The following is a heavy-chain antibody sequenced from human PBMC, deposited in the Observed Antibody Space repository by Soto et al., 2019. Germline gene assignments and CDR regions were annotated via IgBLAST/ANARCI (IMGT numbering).Heavy chain of an antibody. V-gene: IGHV2-5*02. J-gene: IGHJ5*02. Sequence: QITLKESGPTLVKPTETLTLTCSFSGFSLSTSGVGVGWIRQTPRRALEWLVFIYWDDDKRYSPSLRNRLSITKDTSRTQVVLTMTNMDPADTATYYCAHRPPYNQNWNAGWFGPWGQGALLTVSS. CDR2: IYWDDDK. D-gene: IGHD1-1*01. CDR3: AHRPPYNQNWNAGWFGP. CDR1: GFSLSTSGVG.